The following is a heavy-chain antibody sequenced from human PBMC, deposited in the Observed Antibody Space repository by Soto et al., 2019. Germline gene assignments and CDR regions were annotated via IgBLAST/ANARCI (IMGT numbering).Heavy chain of an antibody. D-gene: IGHD2-21*02. CDR1: GGAISSSSYY. CDR2: IYYSGST. J-gene: IGHJ3*02. Sequence: SETLSLTCTVSGGAISSSSYYLGWIRQPPGKGLEWIGSIYYSGSTYYNPSLKSRVTISVDTSKNQFSLKLSSVTAADKAVYYCASGDWGVDAFDISGQGTMVTVSS. CDR3: ASGDWGVDAFDI. V-gene: IGHV4-39*01.